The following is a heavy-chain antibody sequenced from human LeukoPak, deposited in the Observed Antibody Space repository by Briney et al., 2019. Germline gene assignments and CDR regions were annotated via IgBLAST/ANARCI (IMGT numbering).Heavy chain of an antibody. CDR2: MNPHSGNT. J-gene: IGHJ6*03. CDR3: ARVENDGYYMDV. CDR1: GYTFTTYD. D-gene: IGHD1-1*01. V-gene: IGHV1-8*01. Sequence: ASVKVSCKASGYTFTTYDITWVRQATGQGLEWMGWMNPHSGNTAYAQKYQGRVTMTRNTSISTAYMELSSLRSEDTAVYCCARVENDGYYMDVWGKGTTVTVSS.